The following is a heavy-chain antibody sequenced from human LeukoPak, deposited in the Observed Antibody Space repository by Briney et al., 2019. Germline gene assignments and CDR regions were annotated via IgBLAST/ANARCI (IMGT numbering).Heavy chain of an antibody. D-gene: IGHD6-19*01. V-gene: IGHV1-8*01. CDR3: ARGYSSGWYDYYYYYMDV. CDR1: GYTFTSYD. Sequence: AASVKVSCKASGYTFTSYDINWVRQATGQGLEWMGWMNPNSGNTGYAQKFQGRVTMTRNTSISTAYMELSSLRSEDTAVYYCARGYSSGWYDYYYYYMDVWGKGTTVTISS. CDR2: MNPNSGNT. J-gene: IGHJ6*03.